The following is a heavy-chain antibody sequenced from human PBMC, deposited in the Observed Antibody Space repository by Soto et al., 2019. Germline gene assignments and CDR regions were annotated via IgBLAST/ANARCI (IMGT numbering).Heavy chain of an antibody. D-gene: IGHD1-7*01. CDR1: GYSFTTYW. CDR3: ARHDDGNYYFDL. J-gene: IGHJ2*01. Sequence: EVQLVQSGAEVKKPGESLKISCEASGYSFTTYWIGWLRQMPGKCLEWMGIIYPGDSDTRYSPSFQGQVTISADKSISTAYLQWSSLKASDTAIYYCARHDDGNYYFDLWGRGTLVTVSS. V-gene: IGHV5-51*01. CDR2: IYPGDSDT.